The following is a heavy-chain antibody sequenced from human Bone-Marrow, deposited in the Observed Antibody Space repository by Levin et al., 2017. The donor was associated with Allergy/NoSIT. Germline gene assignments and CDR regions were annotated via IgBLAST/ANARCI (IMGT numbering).Heavy chain of an antibody. CDR1: SLTTRGVG. CDR3: AQRFCTSSSCPHFWFDP. Sequence: SLTTRGVGVAWIRPPPGKALEWLAIIYWDNDKRYSPSLKSRLTITKDTSKNQVVLTMTNMDPVDTATYYCAQRFCTSSSCPHFWFDPWGQGTLVTVSS. V-gene: IGHV2-5*02. D-gene: IGHD2-15*01. J-gene: IGHJ5*02. CDR2: IYWDNDK.